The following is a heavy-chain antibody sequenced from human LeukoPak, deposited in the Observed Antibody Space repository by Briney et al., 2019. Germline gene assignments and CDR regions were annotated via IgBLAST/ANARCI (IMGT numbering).Heavy chain of an antibody. D-gene: IGHD3-10*01. J-gene: IGHJ5*02. CDR1: GFTFSRNA. V-gene: IGHV3-23*01. CDR3: AKQPYQYVSGSPSWLDP. CDR2: IFGGSGGT. Sequence: GGSLRLSCAASGFTFSRNAMTWVRQAPGKGLEWVSLIFGGSGGTYYADSVKGRFTISRDNSKNTLYLQMNTLRAEDTAIYFCAKQPYQYVSGSPSWLDPWGQGTLVTVSS.